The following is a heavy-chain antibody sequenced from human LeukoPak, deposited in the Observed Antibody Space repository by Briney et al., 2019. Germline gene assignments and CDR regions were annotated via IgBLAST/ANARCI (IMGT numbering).Heavy chain of an antibody. CDR2: ISSSGSTI. Sequence: RGSLRLSCAASGFIFRDYYMSWIRQAPGKGLAWVSYISSSGSTIYYADSVKGGFTISRGNAKNSLYLQMRSLRAEDTALYYCAKDMRRRHYDFWSGYPYYYYGMDVWGQGTTVTVSS. CDR1: GFIFRDYY. J-gene: IGHJ6*02. V-gene: IGHV3-11*01. D-gene: IGHD3-3*01. CDR3: AKDMRRRHYDFWSGYPYYYYGMDV.